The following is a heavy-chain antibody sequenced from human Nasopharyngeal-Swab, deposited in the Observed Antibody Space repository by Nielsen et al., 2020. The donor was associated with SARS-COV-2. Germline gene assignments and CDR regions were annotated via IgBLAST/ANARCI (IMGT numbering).Heavy chain of an antibody. CDR2: IRSKAYGGTT. J-gene: IGHJ4*02. D-gene: IGHD6-13*01. V-gene: IGHV3-49*02. Sequence: VRQMPGKGLEWVGFIRSKAYGGTTEYAASVKGRFTISRDDSKSIAYLQMNSLKTEDTAVYYCTRGPGKYSSGWYTDYWGQGTLVTVSS. CDR3: TRGPGKYSSGWYTDY.